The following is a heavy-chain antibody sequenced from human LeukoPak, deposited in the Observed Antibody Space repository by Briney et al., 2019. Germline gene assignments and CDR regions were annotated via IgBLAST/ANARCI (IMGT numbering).Heavy chain of an antibody. Sequence: SGPTLVKPTQTLTLTGTFSGFSLSTNGVGVGWIRQPPGKALECLALIYWDDDKRYSPSLKSRVTITKDTSKNQVVLTMTNVDVVDTATYYCAHRLIESGNWDNGNFDYWGQGTLVTVSS. V-gene: IGHV2-5*02. CDR2: IYWDDDK. CDR1: GFSLSTNGVG. CDR3: AHRLIESGNWDNGNFDY. J-gene: IGHJ4*02. D-gene: IGHD1/OR15-1a*01.